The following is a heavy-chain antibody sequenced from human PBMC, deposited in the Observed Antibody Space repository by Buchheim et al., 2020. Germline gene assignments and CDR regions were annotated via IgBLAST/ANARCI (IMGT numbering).Heavy chain of an antibody. Sequence: QVQLVESGGGLVKPGGSLRLSCAASGFSFSDYYMSWVRQAPGKGLEWVSYINSSSSYTNYADSVKCRFTISRDNAKKSLYLQMNSLRAGDTAVYYCARVNSGTYPHFDYWGQGTL. CDR1: GFSFSDYY. J-gene: IGHJ4*02. V-gene: IGHV3-11*05. CDR3: ARVNSGTYPHFDY. D-gene: IGHD1-26*01. CDR2: INSSSSYT.